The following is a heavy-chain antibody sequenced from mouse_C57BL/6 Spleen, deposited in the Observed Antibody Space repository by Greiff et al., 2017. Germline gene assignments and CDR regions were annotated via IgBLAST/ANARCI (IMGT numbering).Heavy chain of an antibody. Sequence: VQLQQSGAELVKPGASVKIFCKASGYAFSSYWMNWVKQRPGKGLEWIGQIYPGDGDTKYNGKFKGKATLTADKSSSTAYMQLSSLTSEDSAVYFCARRIYYYGSSPYYYAMDYWGQGTSVTVSS. J-gene: IGHJ4*01. CDR2: IYPGDGDT. CDR3: ARRIYYYGSSPYYYAMDY. D-gene: IGHD1-1*01. V-gene: IGHV1-80*01. CDR1: GYAFSSYW.